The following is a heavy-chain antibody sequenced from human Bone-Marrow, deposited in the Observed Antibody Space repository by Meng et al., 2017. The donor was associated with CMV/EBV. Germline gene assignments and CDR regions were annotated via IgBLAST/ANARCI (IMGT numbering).Heavy chain of an antibody. Sequence: GESLKIPCAASGLTFSSYAMYWVRQAPGKGPEWVAVISYDGSNINYADSVKGRFTISRDNSKNTLFLQMNRLRDEDTAVYYCARGLPTTVTSLAGGYLGQGTLVTASS. CDR2: ISYDGSNI. CDR1: GLTFSSYA. J-gene: IGHJ4*02. D-gene: IGHD4-17*01. CDR3: ARGLPTTVTSLAGGY. V-gene: IGHV3-30-3*01.